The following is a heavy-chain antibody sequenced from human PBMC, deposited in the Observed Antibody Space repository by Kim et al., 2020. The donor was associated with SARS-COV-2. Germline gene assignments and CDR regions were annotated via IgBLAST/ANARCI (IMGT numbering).Heavy chain of an antibody. CDR1: GFTFDDYA. CDR3: AKDLGTRGYYGMDV. V-gene: IGHV3-9*01. D-gene: IGHD1-1*01. CDR2: ISWNSGSI. J-gene: IGHJ6*02. Sequence: GGSLRLSCTASGFTFDDYAMHWVRQAPGKGLEWVSGISWNSGSIGYADSVKGRFTISRDNAKNSLYLQMNSLRAEDTALYYCAKDLGTRGYYGMDVWVQG.